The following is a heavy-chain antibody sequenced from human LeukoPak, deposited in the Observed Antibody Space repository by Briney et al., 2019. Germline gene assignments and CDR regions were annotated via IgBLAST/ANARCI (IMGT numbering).Heavy chain of an antibody. V-gene: IGHV2-5*01. D-gene: IGHD3-9*01. CDR2: IYWNDDK. CDR3: AHFHGIRYFDPGRFDP. Sequence: SGPTLVKPTQTLTLTCTFSGFSLSTSGVGVGWIRQPPGKALEWLALIYWNDDKRYSPSLKSRLTITKDTSKNQVVLTMTNMDPVDTATYYCAHFHGIRYFDPGRFDPWGQGTLVTVSS. CDR1: GFSLSTSGVG. J-gene: IGHJ5*02.